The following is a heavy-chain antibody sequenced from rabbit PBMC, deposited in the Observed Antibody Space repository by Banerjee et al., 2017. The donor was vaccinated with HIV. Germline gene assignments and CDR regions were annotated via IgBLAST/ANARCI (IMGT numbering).Heavy chain of an antibody. Sequence: QEQLVESGGGLVQPEGSLTLTCTASGFSFSSSYFMCWVRQAPGKGLEWIVCIVAGSDGMAYYASWAKGRITISKTSSTTVTLQMTSLTVADTATYFCAKDLAGVIGWNFSLWGQGTLVTVS. D-gene: IGHD4-1*01. CDR3: AKDLAGVIGWNFSL. V-gene: IGHV1S45*01. J-gene: IGHJ4*01. CDR1: GFSFSSSYF. CDR2: IVAGSDGMA.